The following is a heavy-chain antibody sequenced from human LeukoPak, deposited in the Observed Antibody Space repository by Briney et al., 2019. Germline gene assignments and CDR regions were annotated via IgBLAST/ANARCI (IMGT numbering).Heavy chain of an antibody. CDR2: LYPDGTT. CDR3: ARELPLAFCGGACYHYFDS. Sequence: GGSLRLSCAASGFTVSNSFMTWVRQAPGKGLEWVSTLYPDGTTHYTDSVKGRLSTSRDNSRNTLYLQMNSLRAEDTAVYYCARELPLAFCGGACYHYFDSWGQGTLVTVSS. J-gene: IGHJ4*02. CDR1: GFTVSNSF. V-gene: IGHV3-66*01. D-gene: IGHD2-21*02.